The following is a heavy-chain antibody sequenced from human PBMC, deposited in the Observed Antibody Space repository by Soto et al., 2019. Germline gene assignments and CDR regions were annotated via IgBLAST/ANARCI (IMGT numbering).Heavy chain of an antibody. CDR1: GGTFSSYA. V-gene: IGHV1-69*13. Sequence: SVKVSCKASGGTFSSYAISWVRQAPGQGLEWMGGIIPIFGTANYAQKFQGRVTITADESTSTAYMELSSLRSEDTAVYYCASGYCSSTSCSYYYYGMDVWGQGTTVTVSS. CDR2: IIPIFGTA. D-gene: IGHD2-2*03. CDR3: ASGYCSSTSCSYYYYGMDV. J-gene: IGHJ6*02.